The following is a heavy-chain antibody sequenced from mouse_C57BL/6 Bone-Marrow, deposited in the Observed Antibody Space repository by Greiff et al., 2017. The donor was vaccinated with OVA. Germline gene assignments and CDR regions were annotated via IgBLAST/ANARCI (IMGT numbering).Heavy chain of an antibody. CDR2: IDPSDSYT. CDR1: GYTFTSYW. V-gene: IGHV1-59*01. Sequence: QVQLQQPGAELVRPGTSVKLSCKASGYTFTSYWMHWVKQRPGQGLEWIGVIDPSDSYTNYNPKFKGKATLTVDTSSSTAYMQLSSLTSEDSAVYYCARWGLASLFAYWGQGTLVTVSA. CDR3: ARWGLASLFAY. J-gene: IGHJ3*01. D-gene: IGHD3-3*01.